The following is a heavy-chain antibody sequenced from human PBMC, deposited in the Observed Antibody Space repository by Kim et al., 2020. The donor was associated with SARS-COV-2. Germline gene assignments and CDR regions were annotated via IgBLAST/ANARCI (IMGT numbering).Heavy chain of an antibody. CDR3: ARHFGSSGSEFHH. Sequence: YADSVKGRFIIARDNSKSTLHLQVNSLRAEDTAVYDCARHFGSSGSEFHHWGQGALVTVSS. J-gene: IGHJ1*01. D-gene: IGHD3-22*01. V-gene: IGHV3-23*01.